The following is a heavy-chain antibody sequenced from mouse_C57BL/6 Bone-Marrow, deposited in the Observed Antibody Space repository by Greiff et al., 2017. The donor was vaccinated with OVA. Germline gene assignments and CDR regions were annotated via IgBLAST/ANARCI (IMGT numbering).Heavy chain of an antibody. V-gene: IGHV14-4*01. CDR1: GFNIKDDY. CDR3: TTFYAMDY. Sequence: EVKLQESGAELVRPGASVKLSCTASGFNIKDDYMHWVKQRPEQGLAWIGWIDPENGDTEYASKFQGNATITAATSSNTASLQLSSLTSEYTAVYYCTTFYAMDYWGQGTSVTVSS. CDR2: IDPENGDT. J-gene: IGHJ4*01.